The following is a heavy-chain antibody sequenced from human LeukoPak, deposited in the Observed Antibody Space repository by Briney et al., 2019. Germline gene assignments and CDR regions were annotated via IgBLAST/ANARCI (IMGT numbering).Heavy chain of an antibody. CDR1: GFTFSSYW. CDR2: IKQDGREK. V-gene: IGHV3-7*01. J-gene: IGHJ3*02. CDR3: ARVNPLMAPGAFDI. D-gene: IGHD2-8*01. Sequence: GGSLRLSCAASGFTFSSYWMSWVRQAPGKGLEWVANIKQDGREKYYVDSVKGRFTISRDNAKNSLYLQMNSLRAEDTAIFYCARVNPLMAPGAFDIWGQGTMVAVSS.